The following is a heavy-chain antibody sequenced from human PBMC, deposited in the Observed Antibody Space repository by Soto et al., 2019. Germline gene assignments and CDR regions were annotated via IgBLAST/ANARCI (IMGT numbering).Heavy chain of an antibody. J-gene: IGHJ4*02. V-gene: IGHV1-69*13. CDR2: IIPIFGTA. CDR3: AIKTSGSYTSFDF. Sequence: ASVKVSCKASGGTFSSYAISWVRQAPGQGLEWMGGIIPIFGTANYAQKFQGRVTITADESTSTAYMELSSLRSEDTAVYYCAIKTSGSYTSFDFWGQGTLVTVSS. D-gene: IGHD3-10*01. CDR1: GGTFSSYA.